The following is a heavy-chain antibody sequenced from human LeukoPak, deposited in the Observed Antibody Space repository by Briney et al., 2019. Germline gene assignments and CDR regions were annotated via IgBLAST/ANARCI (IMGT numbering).Heavy chain of an antibody. J-gene: IGHJ4*02. Sequence: GGSLRLSCAASGFTFSSYGMHWVRQAPGKGLEWVAAISSDGNNKYYADSVTGRFTISRDNSKDTLYLQMNSLTTEDTAVYYCARVGYSSSLGDYWGQGTLVTVSS. CDR3: ARVGYSSSLGDY. V-gene: IGHV3-30*03. CDR2: ISSDGNNK. D-gene: IGHD6-6*01. CDR1: GFTFSSYG.